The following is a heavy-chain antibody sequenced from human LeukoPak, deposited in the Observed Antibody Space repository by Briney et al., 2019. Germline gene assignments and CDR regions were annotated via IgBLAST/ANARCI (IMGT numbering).Heavy chain of an antibody. CDR1: GFTFSSYG. D-gene: IGHD5-18*01. J-gene: IGHJ4*02. V-gene: IGHV3-30*02. CDR3: AKEWEGSWIQLWSHFDY. Sequence: GGSLRLSCAASGFTFSSYGMHWVRQAPGKGLEWVAFIRYDGSNKYYADSVKGRFTISRDNSKNTLHLQMNSLRAEDTAVYYCAKEWEGSWIQLWSHFDYWGQGTLVTVSS. CDR2: IRYDGSNK.